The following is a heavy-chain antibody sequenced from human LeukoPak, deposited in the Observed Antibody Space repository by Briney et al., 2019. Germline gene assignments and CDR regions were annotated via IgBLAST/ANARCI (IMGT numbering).Heavy chain of an antibody. V-gene: IGHV1-2*02. Sequence: ASVKVSCKASGYAFTGYYIDWVRQAPGQGLEWMGWINSDSGGTNYAQKFQGRVTMTRDTSTSTAYMELSSLRSDDTAFYYCARDTITVTTPYFDYWGQGTLVTVPS. CDR1: GYAFTGYY. CDR2: INSDSGGT. J-gene: IGHJ4*02. D-gene: IGHD4-17*01. CDR3: ARDTITVTTPYFDY.